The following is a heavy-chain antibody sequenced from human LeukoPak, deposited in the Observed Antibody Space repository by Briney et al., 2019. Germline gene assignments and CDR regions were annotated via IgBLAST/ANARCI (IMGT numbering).Heavy chain of an antibody. J-gene: IGHJ3*02. CDR1: GGSISTYY. CDR3: ARAFSAWPHACDI. Sequence: SETLSLTCTVSGGSISTYYWSWVRQPPGKGLEWLGYIPYSATTTYSPSLESRATISLDTSKTPPSLRLTSLTAADKAVYYCARAFSAWPHACDIWGQGTMVTVSS. CDR2: IPYSATT. D-gene: IGHD6-19*01. V-gene: IGHV4-59*01.